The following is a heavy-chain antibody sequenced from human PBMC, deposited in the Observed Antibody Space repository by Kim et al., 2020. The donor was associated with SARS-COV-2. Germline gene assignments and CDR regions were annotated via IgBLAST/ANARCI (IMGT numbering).Heavy chain of an antibody. V-gene: IGHV4-59*13. CDR3: ARGEEGTLIDY. CDR1: GGSISSYY. J-gene: IGHJ4*02. CDR2: IYYSGST. Sequence: SETLSLTCTVSGGSISSYYWSWIRQPPGKGLEWIGYIYYSGSTNYNPSLKSRVTISVDTSKNQFSLKLSSVTAADTAVYYCARGEEGTLIDYWGQGTLVTVSS. D-gene: IGHD1-26*01.